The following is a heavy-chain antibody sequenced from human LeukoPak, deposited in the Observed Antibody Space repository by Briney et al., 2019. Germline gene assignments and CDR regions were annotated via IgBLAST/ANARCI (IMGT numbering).Heavy chain of an antibody. D-gene: IGHD3-3*01. V-gene: IGHV1-69*15. Sequence: ASVKVSCKASGGTFSSYAISWVRQAPGQGLEWMGRIIPIFGTANNAQKFQGRVTITAEESTSTEYMGLSRLRYGDTAVYYCARAWVGFEFLEWAPHFQHWGQGTLVTVSS. CDR3: ARAWVGFEFLEWAPHFQH. J-gene: IGHJ1*01. CDR1: GGTFSSYA. CDR2: IIPIFGTA.